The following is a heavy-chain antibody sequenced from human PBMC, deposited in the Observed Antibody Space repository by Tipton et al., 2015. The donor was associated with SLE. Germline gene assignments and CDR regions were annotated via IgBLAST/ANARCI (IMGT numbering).Heavy chain of an antibody. CDR1: GGSISSHY. J-gene: IGHJ2*01. Sequence: TLSLTCTVSGGSISSHYWSWIRQPPGKGLEWIGYIYYSGSTNYNPSLKSRVTISVDTSKNQFSLKLSSVTAADTAVYYCAGFIVVVIAGHWYFDLWGRGTLVTVSS. V-gene: IGHV4-59*11. D-gene: IGHD2-21*01. CDR2: IYYSGST. CDR3: AGFIVVVIAGHWYFDL.